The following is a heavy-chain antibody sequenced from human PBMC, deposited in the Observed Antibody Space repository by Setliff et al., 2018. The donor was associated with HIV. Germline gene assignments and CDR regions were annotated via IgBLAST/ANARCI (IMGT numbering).Heavy chain of an antibody. CDR3: AKGLLWFGELLSYHYYYGMDV. CDR1: GFTFDDYG. Sequence: PGGSLRLSCAASGFTFDDYGMSWVRQAPGKGLEWVSAISGSGGSTYYADSVKGRFTISRDNSKNTLYLQMNSLRAEDTAVYYCAKGLLWFGELLSYHYYYGMDVWGQGTTVTVSS. J-gene: IGHJ6*02. CDR2: ISGSGGST. D-gene: IGHD3-10*01. V-gene: IGHV3-23*01.